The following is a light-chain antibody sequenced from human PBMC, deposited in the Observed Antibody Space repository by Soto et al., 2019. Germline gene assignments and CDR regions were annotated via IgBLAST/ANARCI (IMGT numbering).Light chain of an antibody. J-gene: IGKJ5*01. Sequence: EIVMKQSPATLSVSLGERATLSCRASQRVRSSLPWYQQKPGQAARLLNDDASTKPPGIPARCSGSWSGTEIPLTIRRLHSDDLAVYHYQHCNNSPRTFGHGTRLEIK. CDR1: QRVRSS. CDR3: QHCNNSPRT. V-gene: IGKV3-15*01. CDR2: DAS.